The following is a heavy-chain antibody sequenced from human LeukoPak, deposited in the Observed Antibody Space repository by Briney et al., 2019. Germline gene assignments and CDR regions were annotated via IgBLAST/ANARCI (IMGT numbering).Heavy chain of an antibody. CDR3: ARDKVDNAWTGFLFDY. CDR2: IKQDGTEK. J-gene: IGHJ4*02. D-gene: IGHD1-1*01. CDR1: GFTFSTYW. V-gene: IGHV3-7*01. Sequence: PGGSLRHSFATSGFTFSTYWISWVRQAPGKGLEWVAIIKQDGTEKHYVDSVKGRFTISRDNAKNSVSLQMNSLRAEDTAVYYCARDKVDNAWTGFLFDYWGQGGLVGVCS.